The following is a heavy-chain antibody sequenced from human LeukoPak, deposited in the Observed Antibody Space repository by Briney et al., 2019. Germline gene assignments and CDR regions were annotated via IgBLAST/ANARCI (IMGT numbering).Heavy chain of an antibody. CDR2: IYYSGST. CDR3: ARRIAAADAFDY. Sequence: SETLPLTCTVSGGSISSYYWSWIRQPPGKGLEWIGYIYYSGSTNYNASLKSRVTISVDTSKNQFSLKLSSVTAADTAVYYCARRIAAADAFDYWGQGTLVTVSS. D-gene: IGHD6-13*01. CDR1: GGSISSYY. V-gene: IGHV4-59*08. J-gene: IGHJ4*02.